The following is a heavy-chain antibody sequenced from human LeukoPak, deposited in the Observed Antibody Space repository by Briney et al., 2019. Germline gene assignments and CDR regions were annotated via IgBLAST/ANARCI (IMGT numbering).Heavy chain of an antibody. J-gene: IGHJ4*02. D-gene: IGHD5-18*01. Sequence: GGSLRLSCAASGFAFQNHAMHWVRQAPGKGLEWVSGIGHSGADIGYADSVMGRFTISRDNAKNSLYLRMNSLRPEDTALYYCAKDRGGLVDTGTLDYWGQGTPVTVSS. CDR2: IGHSGADI. V-gene: IGHV3-9*01. CDR1: GFAFQNHA. CDR3: AKDRGGLVDTGTLDY.